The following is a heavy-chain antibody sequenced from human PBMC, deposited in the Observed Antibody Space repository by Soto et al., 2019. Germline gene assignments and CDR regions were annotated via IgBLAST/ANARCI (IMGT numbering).Heavy chain of an antibody. J-gene: IGHJ4*02. V-gene: IGHV3-74*01. CDR1: GFTFSAYW. Sequence: GGSLRLSCEVSGFTFSAYWMHWVRQVPGKGLTWVSRISDDGSTTTYADSVKGRFTISRDNAKNTLYLQMNSLRADDTGLYYCTRGPRVSSTGTGAHWGQGTLVTV. CDR2: ISDDGSTT. D-gene: IGHD1-1*01. CDR3: TRGPRVSSTGTGAH.